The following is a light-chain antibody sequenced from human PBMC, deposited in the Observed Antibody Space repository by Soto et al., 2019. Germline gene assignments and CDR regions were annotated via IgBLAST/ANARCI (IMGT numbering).Light chain of an antibody. J-gene: IGKJ5*01. CDR1: QSFRGL. CDR3: QQRHMWPIT. CDR2: DAY. Sequence: EVVLTHSPFTLTFSPGEIATLSCRASQSFRGLLAWYQQKPGQAPRLLIYDAYNRATGIPPRFSGSGSGTDFTLTISSLEPEDSAVYYCQQRHMWPITFGQGTRLEI. V-gene: IGKV3-11*01.